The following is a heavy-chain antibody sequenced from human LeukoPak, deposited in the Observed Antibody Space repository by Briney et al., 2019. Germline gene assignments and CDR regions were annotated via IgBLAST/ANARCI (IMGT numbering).Heavy chain of an antibody. Sequence: SETLSLTCTVSGGSISSGSYYWSWIRQPGGKGLEWIGRIYTSGSTNYNPSLKSRVTISVDTSKNQFSLKLSSVTAADTAVYYCARDALGDYDILTGPNWFDPWGQGTLVTVSS. D-gene: IGHD3-9*01. J-gene: IGHJ5*02. V-gene: IGHV4-61*02. CDR1: GGSISSGSYY. CDR2: IYTSGST. CDR3: ARDALGDYDILTGPNWFDP.